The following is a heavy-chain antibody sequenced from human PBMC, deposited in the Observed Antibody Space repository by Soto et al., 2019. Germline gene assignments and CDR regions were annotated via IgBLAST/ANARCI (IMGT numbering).Heavy chain of an antibody. J-gene: IGHJ4*02. D-gene: IGHD1-26*01. Sequence: SETLSLTCTVSSGSINSFYWSWIRQPAGKGLEWIGRIHSSGTTNYNPSLKSRVTMSVDTSRNQFSLKLTSVTAADTAVYYCARDRIVGTSYSDYWGQGVLVTVSS. CDR1: SGSINSFY. V-gene: IGHV4-4*07. CDR3: ARDRIVGTSYSDY. CDR2: IHSSGTT.